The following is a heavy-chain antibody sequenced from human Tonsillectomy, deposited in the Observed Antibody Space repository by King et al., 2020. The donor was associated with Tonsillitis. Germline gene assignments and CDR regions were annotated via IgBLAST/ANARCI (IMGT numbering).Heavy chain of an antibody. CDR2: INHSGST. V-gene: IGHV4-34*01. CDR1: GGSFSGYY. Sequence: VQLQQWGAGLLKPSETLSLTCAVYGGSFSGYYWGWIRQPPGKGLEWIGEINHSGSTNYNPSLKSRVTISVDTSKNQFSLKLSSVTAADTAVYYCARFLYYYGSGRFDPWGQGTLVTVSS. J-gene: IGHJ5*02. D-gene: IGHD3-10*01. CDR3: ARFLYYYGSGRFDP.